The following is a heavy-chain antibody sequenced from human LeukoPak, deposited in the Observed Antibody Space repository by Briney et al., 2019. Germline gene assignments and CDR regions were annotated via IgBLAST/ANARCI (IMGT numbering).Heavy chain of an antibody. D-gene: IGHD6-19*01. Sequence: GGSLRLSCAASGFTFSSYAMHWVRQAPGKGLEWVAVISYDGSNKYYADSVKGRFTISRGNSKNTLYLQMNSLRAEDTAVYYCARALSSGNPRHPKYYFDYWGQGTLVTVSS. V-gene: IGHV3-30-3*01. J-gene: IGHJ4*02. CDR3: ARALSSGNPRHPKYYFDY. CDR1: GFTFSSYA. CDR2: ISYDGSNK.